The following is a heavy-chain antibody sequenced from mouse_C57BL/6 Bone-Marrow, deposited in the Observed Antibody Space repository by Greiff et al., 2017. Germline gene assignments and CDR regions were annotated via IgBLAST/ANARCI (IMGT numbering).Heavy chain of an antibody. CDR1: GFTFSSYA. CDR2: ISDGGSYT. V-gene: IGHV5-4*03. D-gene: IGHD1-1*01. Sequence: EVKLVESGGGLVKPGGSLKLSCAASGFTFSSYAMSWVRQTPEKRLEWVATISDGGSYTYYPDNVKGRFTISRDNAKNNLYLQMSHLKSEDTAMYYCARVPVFTTVDAMDYWGQGTSVTVSS. CDR3: ARVPVFTTVDAMDY. J-gene: IGHJ4*01.